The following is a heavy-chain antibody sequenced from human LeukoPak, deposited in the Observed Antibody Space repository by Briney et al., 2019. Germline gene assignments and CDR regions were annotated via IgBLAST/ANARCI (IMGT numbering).Heavy chain of an antibody. CDR1: GFTVSNNY. Sequence: GGSLRLSCAASGFTVSNNYMIWVRQAPGKGLEWDSLFHTGGETEYADSVKGRFTMSRDTSQNTVSLHMNSLRAEDTAVYYCARGFAPAYNFGVFDYWGQGALVTVSS. J-gene: IGHJ4*02. CDR2: FHTGGET. CDR3: ARGFAPAYNFGVFDY. D-gene: IGHD5-24*01. V-gene: IGHV3-53*01.